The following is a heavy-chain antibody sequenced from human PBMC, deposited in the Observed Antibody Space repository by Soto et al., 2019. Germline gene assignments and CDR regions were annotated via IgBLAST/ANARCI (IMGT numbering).Heavy chain of an antibody. Sequence: HPGGSLRLSCAASGFTFSYYGMHWVRQAPGKGLEWVAVISYDGSNKYYADSVKGRFTISRDNSKNTLYLEMNSLRAEDTALYYCAKDFLTIVTTAYDYGMDAWGQGTTVTVSS. CDR3: AKDFLTIVTTAYDYGMDA. V-gene: IGHV3-30*18. J-gene: IGHJ6*02. CDR1: GFTFSYYG. CDR2: ISYDGSNK. D-gene: IGHD4-4*01.